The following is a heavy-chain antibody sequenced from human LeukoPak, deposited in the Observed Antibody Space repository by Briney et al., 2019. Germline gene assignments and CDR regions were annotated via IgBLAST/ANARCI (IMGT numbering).Heavy chain of an antibody. Sequence: GGSLRLSCAASGVTFSSSEMNWVRQAPGKGLEWISYIGSSGNTIFYADSVKGRFTISRDNAKNSLYLQMNSLKTEDTAVYYCARSLGRFEHWGQGTLVTVSS. CDR2: IGSSGNTI. J-gene: IGHJ4*02. V-gene: IGHV3-48*03. CDR1: GVTFSSSE. CDR3: ARSLGRFEH. D-gene: IGHD7-27*01.